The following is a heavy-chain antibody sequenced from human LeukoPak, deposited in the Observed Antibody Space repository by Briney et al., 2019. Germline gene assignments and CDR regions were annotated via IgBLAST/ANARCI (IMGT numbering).Heavy chain of an antibody. CDR2: INHSGST. J-gene: IGHJ4*02. Sequence: PSETLSLTCAVYGGSFSGYYWSWIRQPPGKGLEWTGEINHSGSTNYNPSLKSRVTISVDTSKNQFSLKLSSVTAADTAVYYCARGGYSGSYYEDYWGQGTLVTVSS. CDR1: GGSFSGYY. D-gene: IGHD1-26*01. V-gene: IGHV4-34*01. CDR3: ARGGYSGSYYEDY.